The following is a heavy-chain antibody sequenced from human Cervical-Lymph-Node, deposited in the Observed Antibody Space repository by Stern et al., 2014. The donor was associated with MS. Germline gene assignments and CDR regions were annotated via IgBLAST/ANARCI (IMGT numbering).Heavy chain of an antibody. CDR3: AREVAGHRLGMMDV. CDR1: GYTFTNYY. V-gene: IGHV1-46*01. J-gene: IGHJ6*02. Sequence: VQLVESGAEVKKPGASVKVSCKASGYTFTNYYMHWVRQAPGQGLEWMGIINPRGGSTSYAQKFQGRVTMTRDTSTSTVHMELSSLRSEDTAVYYCAREVAGHRLGMMDVWGQGTTVTVSS. CDR2: INPRGGST. D-gene: IGHD6-19*01.